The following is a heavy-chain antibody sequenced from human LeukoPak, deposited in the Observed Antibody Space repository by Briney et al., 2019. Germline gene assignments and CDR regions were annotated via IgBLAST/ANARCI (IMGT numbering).Heavy chain of an antibody. CDR2: ISYDGSNQ. Sequence: GRSLRLSCAASGFSFSSYAMHWVRQAPGKGLEWVAVISYDGSNQYYADSVKGRFAISRDNSKNTLYLQMNSLRAEDTAVYYCVRDFGGPFDYWGQGTLVIVSS. CDR3: VRDFGGPFDY. J-gene: IGHJ4*02. V-gene: IGHV3-30*09. D-gene: IGHD3-3*01. CDR1: GFSFSSYA.